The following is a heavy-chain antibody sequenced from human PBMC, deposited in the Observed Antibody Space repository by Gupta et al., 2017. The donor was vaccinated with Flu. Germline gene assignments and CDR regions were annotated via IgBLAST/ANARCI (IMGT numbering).Heavy chain of an antibody. CDR1: GWSFSGYY. V-gene: IGHV4-34*01. J-gene: IGHJ4*02. CDR3: ARGPRGRRELLPGADLDY. Sequence: QVQLQQWGAGLLKPSETLSLTCAVYGWSFSGYYWSWIRQPPGKGLEWIGEINHSGSTNYNPSLKSRVTISVDASKNQFSLKLSSVTAADTAVYYCARGPRGRRELLPGADLDYWGQGTLVTVSS. D-gene: IGHD1-26*01. CDR2: INHSGST.